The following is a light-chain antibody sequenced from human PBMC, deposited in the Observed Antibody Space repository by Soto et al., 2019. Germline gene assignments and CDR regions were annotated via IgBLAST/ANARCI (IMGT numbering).Light chain of an antibody. V-gene: IGKV3-20*01. CDR3: HQYSNSQT. J-gene: IGKJ4*02. CDR1: QSVSSTY. CDR2: GAS. Sequence: EIVLTQSPGTLSLSPGERATLSCRASQSVSSTYLAWYQQRPGQAPRLLISGASARAIASPERFSGSGSGTDFTLTISRLEAEVFALYYSHQYSNSQTFGGGTKVEIK.